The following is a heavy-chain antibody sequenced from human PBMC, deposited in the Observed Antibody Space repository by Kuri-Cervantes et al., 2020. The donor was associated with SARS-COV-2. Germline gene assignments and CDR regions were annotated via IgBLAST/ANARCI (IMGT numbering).Heavy chain of an antibody. Sequence: GSLRLSCTVSGGSISSSSYYWGWIRQPPGKGREWIGRIYYSGSTYYNPSLKSRVTISVDTSKNQFSLKLSSVTAADTAVYYCARSWEDYYGSGSYPTFDYWGQGTLVTVSS. CDR3: ARSWEDYYGSGSYPTFDY. D-gene: IGHD3-10*01. V-gene: IGHV4-39*01. J-gene: IGHJ4*02. CDR2: IYYSGST. CDR1: GGSISSSSYY.